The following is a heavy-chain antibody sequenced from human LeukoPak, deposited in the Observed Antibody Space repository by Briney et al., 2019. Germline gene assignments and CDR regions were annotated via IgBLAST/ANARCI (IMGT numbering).Heavy chain of an antibody. Sequence: SETLSLTCTVSGGSISSSTYYWGWIRQPPGKGLEWIGSVYYSGSTYYNPSLKSRVTISVDTSKNQFSLKLSSVTAADTAVYYCARRYMVRGVYFDYWGRGTLVTVSS. D-gene: IGHD3-10*01. CDR3: ARRYMVRGVYFDY. CDR2: VYYSGST. J-gene: IGHJ4*02. CDR1: GGSISSSTYY. V-gene: IGHV4-39*01.